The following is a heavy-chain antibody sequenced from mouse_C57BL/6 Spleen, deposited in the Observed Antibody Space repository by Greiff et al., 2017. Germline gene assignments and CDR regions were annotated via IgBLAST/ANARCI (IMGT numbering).Heavy chain of an antibody. Sequence: EVKVEESGGGLVQPGGSMKLSCASSGFTFSDAWMDWVRQSPEQGLEWVAEIRNKANNHATYYAASVKGRFTISRADSKSSVYLLMNSVRADDPGIYYCTRMTTVVFDYWGQGTTLTVSS. J-gene: IGHJ2*01. CDR3: TRMTTVVFDY. V-gene: IGHV6-6*01. CDR2: IRNKANNHAT. D-gene: IGHD1-1*01. CDR1: GFTFSDAW.